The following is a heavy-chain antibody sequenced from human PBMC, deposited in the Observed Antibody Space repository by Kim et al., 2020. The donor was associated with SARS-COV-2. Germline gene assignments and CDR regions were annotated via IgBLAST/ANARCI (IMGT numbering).Heavy chain of an antibody. CDR2: FDPEDGET. J-gene: IGHJ4*02. D-gene: IGHD6-19*01. CDR1: GYTLTELS. V-gene: IGHV1-24*01. CDR3: ATEPWGQWLVPVVY. Sequence: ASVKVSCKVSGYTLTELSMHWVRQAPGKGLEWMGGFDPEDGETIYAQKFQGRVTMTEDTSTDTAYMELSSLRSEDTAVYYCATEPWGQWLVPVVYWGQGTLVTVSS.